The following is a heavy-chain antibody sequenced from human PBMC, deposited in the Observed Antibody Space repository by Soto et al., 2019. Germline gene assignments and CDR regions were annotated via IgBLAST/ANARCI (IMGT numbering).Heavy chain of an antibody. J-gene: IGHJ6*02. CDR3: AKDSKSVSVSAARVYGMDV. D-gene: IGHD2-2*01. CDR1: GFMFSSFA. V-gene: IGHV3-23*01. CDR2: TRSNGEHT. Sequence: GGSLRFSCAGSGFMFSSFAMTWVRQAPGKGLEWVSTTRSNGEHTYYADSVKGRFTVSRDNSKNTLFLEMTSLRAEDSAIYYCAKDSKSVSVSAARVYGMDVWGQGTTVTVSS.